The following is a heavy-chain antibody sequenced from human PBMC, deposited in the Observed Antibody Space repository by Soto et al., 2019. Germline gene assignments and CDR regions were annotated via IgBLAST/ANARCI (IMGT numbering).Heavy chain of an antibody. D-gene: IGHD6-19*01. V-gene: IGHV3-7*01. CDR2: IKQDGSKR. J-gene: IGHJ3*02. Sequence: DVQVEESGGGWVQPGGSLRLSCAASGFSFSNYWMSWVRQAPGKGLEWVANIKQDGSKRNYVDSVEGRFTISRDNAKNPVNLQMNSLRVEDTAMYYCTRDLSRWIGGAWLDAFDMWGQGTMVTVSS. CDR3: TRDLSRWIGGAWLDAFDM. CDR1: GFSFSNYW.